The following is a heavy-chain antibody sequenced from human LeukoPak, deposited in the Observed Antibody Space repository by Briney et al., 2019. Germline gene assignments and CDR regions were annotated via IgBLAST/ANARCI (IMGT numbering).Heavy chain of an antibody. CDR2: IYHSGST. CDR3: ARAQREMVDY. J-gene: IGHJ4*02. CDR1: GYSISSGYY. D-gene: IGHD5-24*01. Sequence: PSETLSLTXTVSGYSISSGYYWAWIREPPGRGLEGIGTIYHSGSTYYNPSLKRRVTISVDTSKNKFYLKLSSVTAADTAVYYCARAQREMVDYWGQGTLVTVSS. V-gene: IGHV4-38-2*02.